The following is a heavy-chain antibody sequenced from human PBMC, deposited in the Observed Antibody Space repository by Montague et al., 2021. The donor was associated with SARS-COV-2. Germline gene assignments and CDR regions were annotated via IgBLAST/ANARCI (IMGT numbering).Heavy chain of an antibody. CDR3: GGTWVYFSPVDV. J-gene: IGHJ6*02. D-gene: IGHD3-16*01. V-gene: IGHV4-4*02. CDR1: GGSISGREW. CDR2: IHQSESS. Sequence: SETLSLTCAVSGGSISGREWWSCVRQPPAKGLVWFGEIHQSESSTTNYNPFLRSRVTISIDQSKNYFSLNLTSMTAADTAVYYCGGTWVYFSPVDVWGQGTPVIVSS.